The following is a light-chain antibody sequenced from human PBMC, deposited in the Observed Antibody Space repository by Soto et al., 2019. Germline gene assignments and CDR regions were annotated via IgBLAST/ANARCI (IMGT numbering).Light chain of an antibody. V-gene: IGKV3-20*01. J-gene: IGKJ1*01. Sequence: EIVMTQSPVTLSVSPGERVTLSCRASQSVSSNLAWYQQKPGQAPRLLIFGASIRVTGIPDRFIGSGSGTDFTLTISRLEPEDFAVYYRQHYVTSLTTFGQGTKVDIK. CDR1: QSVSSN. CDR2: GAS. CDR3: QHYVTSLTT.